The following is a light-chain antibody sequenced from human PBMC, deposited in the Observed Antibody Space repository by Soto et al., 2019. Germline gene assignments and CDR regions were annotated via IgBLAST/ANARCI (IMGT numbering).Light chain of an antibody. J-gene: IGLJ2*01. CDR1: SSDVGGYNY. CDR3: CSDAGKYTRVI. Sequence: QSALTQPRSVSGSPGQSVTISCTGTSSDVGGYNYVSWYQQNPGKAPKLMIYDVTKRPSGVPDRFSGSKSGNTASLTISGLQAEDEADYYCCSDAGKYTRVIFGGGTKVTVL. V-gene: IGLV2-11*01. CDR2: DVT.